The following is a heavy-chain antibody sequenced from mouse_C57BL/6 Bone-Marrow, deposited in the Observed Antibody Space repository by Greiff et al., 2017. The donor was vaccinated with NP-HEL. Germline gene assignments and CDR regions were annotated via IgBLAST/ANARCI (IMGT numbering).Heavy chain of an antibody. CDR1: GFSLSTFGMG. D-gene: IGHD2-4*01. J-gene: IGHJ2*01. CDR3: ARIEDYDYDGVFDY. CDR2: IWWDDDK. V-gene: IGHV8-8*01. Sequence: QVQLKQSGPGILQPSQTLSLTCSFSGFSLSTFGMGVGWIRQPSGKGLEWLAHIWWDDDKYCNPALKSRLTISKDTSKNQVFLKIANVDTADTATYYCARIEDYDYDGVFDYWGQGTTLTVSS.